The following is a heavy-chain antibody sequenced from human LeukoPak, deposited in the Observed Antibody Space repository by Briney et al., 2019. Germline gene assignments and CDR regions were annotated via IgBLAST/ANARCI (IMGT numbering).Heavy chain of an antibody. V-gene: IGHV1-2*02. D-gene: IGHD6-13*01. CDR2: INPNSGGT. Sequence: GASVKVSCKASGYTFTGYYMHWVRQAPGQGLEWMGWINPNSGGTNYAQKFQGRVTMTGDTSISTAYMELSRLRSDDTAVYYCARDAIAAAGTQLPYYYYYMDVWGKGTTVTISS. CDR3: ARDAIAAAGTQLPYYYYYMDV. CDR1: GYTFTGYY. J-gene: IGHJ6*03.